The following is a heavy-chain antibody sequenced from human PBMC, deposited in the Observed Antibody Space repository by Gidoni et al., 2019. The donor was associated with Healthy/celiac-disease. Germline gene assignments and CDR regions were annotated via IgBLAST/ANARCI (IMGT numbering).Heavy chain of an antibody. CDR1: GFTFSSYA. CDR3: ARVLPHLDYGDYVGAFDI. J-gene: IGHJ3*02. D-gene: IGHD4-17*01. Sequence: QVQLVESGGGVVQPGRSLRLSCAASGFTFSSYAMHWVRQAPGKGLEWVAVISYDGSNKYYADSVKGRFTISRDNSKNTLYLQMNSLRAEDTAVYYCARVLPHLDYGDYVGAFDIWGQGTMVTVSS. CDR2: ISYDGSNK. V-gene: IGHV3-30-3*01.